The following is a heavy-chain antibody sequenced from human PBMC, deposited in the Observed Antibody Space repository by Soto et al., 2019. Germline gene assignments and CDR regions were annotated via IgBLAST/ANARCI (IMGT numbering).Heavy chain of an antibody. Sequence: QVQLVQSGAEMRKPGSSVKVSCKSSGGTFSNYAISWVRQASGQGLEWLGGVIPAFNSAQYAPKFQGRVAITADTPTSTAYMELSSLTSEDTAVYYCGRRANRGMDVWGQGTTVIVSS. J-gene: IGHJ6*02. V-gene: IGHV1-69*06. CDR3: GRRANRGMDV. CDR2: VIPAFNSA. D-gene: IGHD2-8*01. CDR1: GGTFSNYA.